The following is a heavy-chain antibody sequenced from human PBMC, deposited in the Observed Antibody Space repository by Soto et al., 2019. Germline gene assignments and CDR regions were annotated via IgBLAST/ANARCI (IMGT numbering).Heavy chain of an antibody. CDR3: ARDQVINQPNDAFDI. D-gene: IGHD2-21*01. CDR1: GGSISSYY. J-gene: IGHJ3*02. V-gene: IGHV4-59*01. CDR2: IYYSGST. Sequence: PXGTLSLTCTVSGGSISSYYWSWIRQPPGKGLEWIGYIYYSGSTNYNPSLKSRVTISVDTSKNQFSLKLSSVTAADTAVYYCARDQVINQPNDAFDIWGQGTMVTVSS.